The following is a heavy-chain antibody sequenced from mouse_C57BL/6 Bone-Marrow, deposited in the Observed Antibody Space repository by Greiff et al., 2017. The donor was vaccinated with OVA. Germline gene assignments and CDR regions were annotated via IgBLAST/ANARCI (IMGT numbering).Heavy chain of an antibody. CDR2: INPNNGGT. CDR1: GYTFTDYY. CDR3: AREDEGKEGAMDY. J-gene: IGHJ4*01. V-gene: IGHV1-26*01. Sequence: EVQLQQSGPELVKPGASVKISCKASGYTFTDYYMNWVKQSPGQSLEWIGDINPNNGGTSYNQKFKGKATLTVDKSSSTAYMELRSRTSEDSAVYYCAREDEGKEGAMDYWGQGTSVTVSA.